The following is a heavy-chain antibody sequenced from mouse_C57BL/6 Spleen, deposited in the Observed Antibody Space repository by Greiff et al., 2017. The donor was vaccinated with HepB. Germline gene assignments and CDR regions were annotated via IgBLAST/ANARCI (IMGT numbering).Heavy chain of an antibody. J-gene: IGHJ4*01. V-gene: IGHV1-80*01. D-gene: IGHD2-4*01. Sequence: VKLLESGAELVKPGASVKISCKASGYAFSSYWMNWVKQRPGKGLEWIGQIYPGDGDTNYNGKFKGKATLTADKSSSTAYMQLSSLTSEDSAVYFCARKGNDYDPSAMDYWGQGTSVTVSS. CDR2: IYPGDGDT. CDR3: ARKGNDYDPSAMDY. CDR1: GYAFSSYW.